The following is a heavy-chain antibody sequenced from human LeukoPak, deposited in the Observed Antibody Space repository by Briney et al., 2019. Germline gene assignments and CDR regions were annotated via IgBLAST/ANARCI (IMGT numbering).Heavy chain of an antibody. Sequence: SETLSLTCTVSGGSISSHYWSWIRQPPGKGLEWIGYIYYGGSTNYNPSLKSRVTISVDASKNQFSLKLSSVTAADTAVYYCARVGGFGESSYWGQGTLVTVSS. J-gene: IGHJ4*02. D-gene: IGHD3-10*01. V-gene: IGHV4-59*11. CDR2: IYYGGST. CDR1: GGSISSHY. CDR3: ARVGGFGESSY.